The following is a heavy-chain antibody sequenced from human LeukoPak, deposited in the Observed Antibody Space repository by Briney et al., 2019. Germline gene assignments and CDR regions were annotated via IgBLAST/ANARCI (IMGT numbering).Heavy chain of an antibody. D-gene: IGHD5-24*01. CDR2: IYYSGST. Sequence: SETLSLTCTVSGGSISSYYWSWIRQPPGKGLEWIGYIYYSGSTYYNPSLKSRVTISVDTSKNQFSLKLSSVTAADTAVYYCARDGEMATIITDAFDIWGQGTMVTVSS. J-gene: IGHJ3*02. V-gene: IGHV4-59*12. CDR1: GGSISSYY. CDR3: ARDGEMATIITDAFDI.